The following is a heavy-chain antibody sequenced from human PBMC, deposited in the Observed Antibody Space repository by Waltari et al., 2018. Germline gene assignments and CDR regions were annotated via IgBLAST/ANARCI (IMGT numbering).Heavy chain of an antibody. J-gene: IGHJ3*02. CDR3: ARQGLRGAFDI. CDR1: GGSISSSSYY. V-gene: IGHV4-39*01. CDR2: ISYSGST. D-gene: IGHD3-16*01. Sequence: QLQLQESGPGLVKPSETLSLTCTVSGGSISSSSYYWGSIRQPPGKGLEWIGSISYSGSTYYNPSLKSRVTISVDTSKNQFSLKLSSVTAADTAVYYCARQGLRGAFDIWGQGTMVTVSS.